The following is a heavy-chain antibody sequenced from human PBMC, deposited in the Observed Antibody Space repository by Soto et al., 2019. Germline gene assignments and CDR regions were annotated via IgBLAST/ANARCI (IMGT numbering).Heavy chain of an antibody. V-gene: IGHV1-18*01. CDR2: ISPYTDDP. Sequence: QGKLVQSGVEVKKPGASVKVSCSASGNTFTNFVVTWGRQAPGQVLEWMGWISPYTDDPSYAQKFQGRVTMTIDTSTSTAYLDLRSLTADDTAVYYCARVIRGAEAGFHRWGQGTLVTVSS. J-gene: IGHJ5*02. CDR3: ARVIRGAEAGFHR. CDR1: GNTFTNFV. D-gene: IGHD3-22*01.